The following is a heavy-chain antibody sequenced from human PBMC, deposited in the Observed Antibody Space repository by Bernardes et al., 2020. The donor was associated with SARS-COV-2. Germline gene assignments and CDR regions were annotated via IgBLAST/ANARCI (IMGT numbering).Heavy chain of an antibody. Sequence: GGSLRLSCAVSGFTFNNFGMHWVRQAPGKGLEWVAVISYEGSKKYYADSVEGRFTISKDNSKNTVYLEMNSLRPEDTAVYYCAKVQAVFWIRPHQSSMDAWGQGTTVAVSS. J-gene: IGHJ6*02. V-gene: IGHV3-30*18. D-gene: IGHD3-3*01. CDR1: GFTFNNFG. CDR2: ISYEGSKK. CDR3: AKVQAVFWIRPHQSSMDA.